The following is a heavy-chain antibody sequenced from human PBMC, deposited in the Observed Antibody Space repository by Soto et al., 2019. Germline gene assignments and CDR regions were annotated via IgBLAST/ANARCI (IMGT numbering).Heavy chain of an antibody. CDR2: IYYSGST. Sequence: SETLSLTCTVSGGSISSSSYYWGWIRQPPGKGLEWIGSIYYSGSTYYNPSLKSRVTISVDTSKNQFSLKLSSVTAADTAVYYCARQGRGYYGMDVWGQGTTVTVSS. J-gene: IGHJ6*02. CDR1: GGSISSSSYY. D-gene: IGHD2-15*01. CDR3: ARQGRGYYGMDV. V-gene: IGHV4-39*01.